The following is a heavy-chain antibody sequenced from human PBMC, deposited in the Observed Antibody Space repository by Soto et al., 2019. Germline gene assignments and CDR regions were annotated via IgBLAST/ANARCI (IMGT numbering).Heavy chain of an antibody. CDR2: INSDGSST. V-gene: IGHV3-74*01. Sequence: EVQLVESGGGLVQPGGSLRLSCAASGFTFSSYWMHWDRQAPGNGLVWVSRINSDGSSTSYADSVKGRFTISRDNAKNTLYLQMYSLRAEDTAVYYCARVGRFLECLLGAKAVWGKGTTVTVAS. D-gene: IGHD3-3*01. CDR1: GFTFSSYW. CDR3: ARVGRFLECLLGAKAV. J-gene: IGHJ6*04.